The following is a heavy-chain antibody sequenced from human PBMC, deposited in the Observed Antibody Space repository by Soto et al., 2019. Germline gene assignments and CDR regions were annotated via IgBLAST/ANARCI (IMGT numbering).Heavy chain of an antibody. CDR3: ARAIPLRFLEWLFDY. J-gene: IGHJ4*02. D-gene: IGHD3-3*01. CDR2: ISSSSSTI. CDR1: GFTFSSYS. V-gene: IGHV3-48*01. Sequence: GGSLRLSCAASGFTFSSYSMNWVRQAPGKGLEWVSYISSSSSTIYYADSVKGRFTISRDNAKNSLYLQMNSLRAEDTAVYYCARAIPLRFLEWLFDYWGQGTLVTVSS.